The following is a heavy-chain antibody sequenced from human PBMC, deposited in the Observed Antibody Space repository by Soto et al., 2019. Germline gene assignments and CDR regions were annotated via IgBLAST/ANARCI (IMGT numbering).Heavy chain of an antibody. CDR1: GFIFSTYG. D-gene: IGHD2-8*02. J-gene: IGHJ4*02. Sequence: VPLVESGGGVVQPGGSLRLSCAASGFIFSTYGMHWVRHAPGRGLEWVTFLSYDGSNKYYADSVRGRFTISRDNSTDTLYLQMNSLRAEDTACYFCANAYCTGGRFFPADYWGQGALITVSS. V-gene: IGHV3-30*18. CDR3: ANAYCTGGRFFPADY. CDR2: LSYDGSNK.